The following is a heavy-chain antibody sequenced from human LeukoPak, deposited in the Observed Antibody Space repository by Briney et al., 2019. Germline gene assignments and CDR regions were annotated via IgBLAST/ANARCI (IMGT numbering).Heavy chain of an antibody. D-gene: IGHD2-15*01. V-gene: IGHV6-1*01. CDR2: TYYRSKWYI. Sequence: SQTLSLTCAISGDSVSSTSAGWNWIRQSPSRGLEWLARTYYRSKWYIDYAPSVQSRITINADTSKNQFSLQLHSVTPEDTAVYYCAKVFPPYCSGGSCYVSDWGQGTLVTVSS. CDR1: GDSVSSTSAG. J-gene: IGHJ4*02. CDR3: AKVFPPYCSGGSCYVSD.